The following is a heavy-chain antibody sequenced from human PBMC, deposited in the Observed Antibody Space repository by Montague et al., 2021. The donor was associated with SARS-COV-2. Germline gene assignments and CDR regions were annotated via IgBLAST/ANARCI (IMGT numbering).Heavy chain of an antibody. Sequence: SLRLSCAASGFTLGDYAMSWFRQAPGKGLEWVSLIRSKAYGRTTEYAXXVKGRFTISRDDSKSIAYLQMNSLKTEDTAVYYCTRGLDYNLAFDYWGQGTLVTVSS. CDR2: IRSKAYGRTT. V-gene: IGHV3-49*03. J-gene: IGHJ4*02. CDR3: TRGLDYNLAFDY. CDR1: GFTLGDYA. D-gene: IGHD5-12*01.